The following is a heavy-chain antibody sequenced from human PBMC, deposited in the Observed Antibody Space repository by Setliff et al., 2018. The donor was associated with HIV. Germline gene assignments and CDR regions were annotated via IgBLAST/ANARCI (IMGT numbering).Heavy chain of an antibody. V-gene: IGHV1-18*01. CDR1: GYSFVNYG. CDR3: ARDYYDLSSYHHYRHDCFDP. J-gene: IGHJ5*02. CDR2: ISTYSDET. D-gene: IGHD3-10*01. Sequence: ASVKVSCKASGYSFVNYGISWVRQAPGQGLEWMGWISTYSDETSSSQNLQGRLTMTTDTSTGTAYMELRSLRSDDTAVYYCARDYYDLSSYHHYRHDCFDPWGQGTLVTVSS.